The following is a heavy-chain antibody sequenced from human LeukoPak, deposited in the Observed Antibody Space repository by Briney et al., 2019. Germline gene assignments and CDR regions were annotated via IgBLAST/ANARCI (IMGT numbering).Heavy chain of an antibody. CDR2: IFHSGNT. CDR3: AGTATQTFAS. Sequence: SETLSLTCTVSVDSIKNWYWSWIRQPPGKGLEWIGYIFHSGNTKYSPSLKIRVDKSVDTSKTQFSLNLNSVTPADTPVYYCAGTATQTFASWGPGTLVTVSS. CDR1: VDSIKNWY. V-gene: IGHV4-59*01. J-gene: IGHJ4*02. D-gene: IGHD5-18*01.